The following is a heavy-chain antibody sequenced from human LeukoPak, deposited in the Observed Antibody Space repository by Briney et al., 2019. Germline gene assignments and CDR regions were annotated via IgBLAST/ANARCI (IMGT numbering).Heavy chain of an antibody. CDR3: TRVGGYDYYFDY. Sequence: GGSLRLSCAASGFTSSSYWMSWVRQAPGKGLEWVGFIRSKAYGGTTEYAASVKGRFTISRDDSKSIAYLQMNSLKTEDTAVYYCTRVGGYDYYFDYWGQGTLVTVSS. V-gene: IGHV3-49*04. CDR2: IRSKAYGGTT. CDR1: GFTSSSYW. D-gene: IGHD5-12*01. J-gene: IGHJ4*02.